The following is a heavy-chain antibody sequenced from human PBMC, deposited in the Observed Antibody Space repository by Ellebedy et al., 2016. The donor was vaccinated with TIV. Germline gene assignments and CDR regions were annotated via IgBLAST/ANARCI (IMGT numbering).Heavy chain of an antibody. CDR1: GYTFTSYY. V-gene: IGHV1-46*01. J-gene: IGHJ5*02. Sequence: ASVKVSCXASGYTFTSYYMHWVRQAPGQGLEWMGIINPSGGSTSYAQKFQGRVTMTRDTSTSTVYMELSSLRSEDTAVYYCARDEYGEGFDPWGQGTLVTVSS. CDR2: INPSGGST. D-gene: IGHD4/OR15-4a*01. CDR3: ARDEYGEGFDP.